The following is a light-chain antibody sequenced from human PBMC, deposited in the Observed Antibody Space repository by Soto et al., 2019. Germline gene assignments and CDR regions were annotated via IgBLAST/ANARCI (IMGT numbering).Light chain of an antibody. CDR3: SSYTTTRTVV. Sequence: QSALTQPASVSGSPGQSITISCTGTSSDVGGYNYVSWYQHHPGKAPKLMIYDVTNRPSGVSNRFSGSKSGNTASLTISGVQSEDEASYYCSSYTTTRTVVFGGGTKLTVL. J-gene: IGLJ2*01. CDR2: DVT. CDR1: SSDVGGYNY. V-gene: IGLV2-14*03.